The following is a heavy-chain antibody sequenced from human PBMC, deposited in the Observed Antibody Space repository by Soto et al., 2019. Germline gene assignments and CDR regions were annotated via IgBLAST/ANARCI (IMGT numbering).Heavy chain of an antibody. CDR1: GFTFSSYG. Sequence: GGSLRLSCAASGFTFSSYGMHWVRQAPGKGLEWVAVISYDGSNKYYAYSVKGRFTISRDNSKNTLYLQMNSLRAEDTAVYYCAKGEAPEDYFDYWGQGTLVTVSS. CDR3: AKGEAPEDYFDY. CDR2: ISYDGSNK. J-gene: IGHJ4*02. V-gene: IGHV3-30*18.